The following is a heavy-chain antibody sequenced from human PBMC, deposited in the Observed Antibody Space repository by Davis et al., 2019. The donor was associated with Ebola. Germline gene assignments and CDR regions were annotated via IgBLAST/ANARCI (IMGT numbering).Heavy chain of an antibody. D-gene: IGHD4-17*01. CDR2: ISSSSSTI. V-gene: IGHV3-48*02. CDR1: GFTFSTYG. J-gene: IGHJ5*02. Sequence: GGSLRLSCAASGFTFSTYGIHWVRQAPGKGLEWVSYISSSSSTIYYADSVKGRFTISRDNAKNSLYLQMNSLRDEDTAVYYCARDLTTVTSDWFDPWGQGTLVTVSS. CDR3: ARDLTTVTSDWFDP.